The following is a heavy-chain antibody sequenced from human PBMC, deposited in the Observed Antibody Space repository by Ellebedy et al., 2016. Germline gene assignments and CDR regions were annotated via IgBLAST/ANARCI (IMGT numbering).Heavy chain of an antibody. V-gene: IGHV3-23*01. CDR3: AKCRHINGCLLDY. Sequence: GGSLRLSCAASGFSFSSYAMSWVRQAPGKGPEWVSTITGSGDRTNYADSVKGRFTISRDSSKNTLYLDMDSLRAEDTAIYYCAKCRHINGCLLDYWGQGLLVTVSS. J-gene: IGHJ4*02. CDR2: ITGSGDRT. CDR1: GFSFSSYA. D-gene: IGHD6-19*01.